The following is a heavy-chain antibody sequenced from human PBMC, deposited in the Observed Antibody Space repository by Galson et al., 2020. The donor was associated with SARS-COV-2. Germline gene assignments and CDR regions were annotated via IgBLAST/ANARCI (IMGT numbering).Heavy chain of an antibody. CDR3: AKRKEFVWCGQLLRSDYNYGMDV. CDR2: INHRRSY. Sequence: SETLSLTCAVYGGSFSGYYWTWLRQPPGTGLEWIGAINHRRSYTYNTSLHSRVTMSVDTSKNQFSLQLSSVTAADTGVYYCAKRKEFVWCGQLLRSDYNYGMDVWGQGTTVTVSS. CDR1: GGSFSGYY. V-gene: IGHV4-34*01. J-gene: IGHJ6*02. D-gene: IGHD3-10*01.